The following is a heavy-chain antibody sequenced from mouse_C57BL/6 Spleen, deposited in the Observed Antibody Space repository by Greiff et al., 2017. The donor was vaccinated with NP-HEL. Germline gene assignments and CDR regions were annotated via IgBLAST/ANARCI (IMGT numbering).Heavy chain of an antibody. D-gene: IGHD1-1*01. Sequence: VQLQQSGAELARPGASVKMSCKASGYTFTSYTMHWVKQRPGQGLEWIGYTNPSSGYTKYNQKFKDKATLTADKSSSTAYMQLSSLTSEDSAVYYCARSGGSSPFDYWGQGTTLTVSS. CDR1: GYTFTSYT. CDR2: TNPSSGYT. J-gene: IGHJ2*01. V-gene: IGHV1-4*01. CDR3: ARSGGSSPFDY.